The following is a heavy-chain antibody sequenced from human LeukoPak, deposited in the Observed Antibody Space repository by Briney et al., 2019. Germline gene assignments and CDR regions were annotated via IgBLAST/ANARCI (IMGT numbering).Heavy chain of an antibody. J-gene: IGHJ4*02. CDR1: GFTFSSYG. D-gene: IGHD6-19*01. CDR3: APGSEYSSGWGIDY. CDR2: ISGSGGST. V-gene: IGHV3-23*01. Sequence: GGSLRLSCAASGFTFSSYGMSWVRQAPGKGLEWVSAISGSGGSTYYADSVKGRFTISRDNSKNTLYLQMNSLRAEDTAVYYCAPGSEYSSGWGIDYWGQGTLVTVSS.